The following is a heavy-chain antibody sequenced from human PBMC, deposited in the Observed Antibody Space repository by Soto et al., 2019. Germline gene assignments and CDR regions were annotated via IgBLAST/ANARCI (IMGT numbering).Heavy chain of an antibody. D-gene: IGHD3-9*01. CDR2: ISAYNGNT. J-gene: IGHJ6*02. CDR3: ARDGLVIPPPYGMDV. CDR1: GYTFTSYG. Sequence: QVQLVQSGAEVKKPGASVKVSCKASGYTFTSYGISWVRQAPGQGLEWMGWISAYNGNTNYAQKLQGRVTMTKATSKSTAYMELRSLRSDYTAVYYCARDGLVIPPPYGMDVWGQGTTVTVSS. V-gene: IGHV1-18*01.